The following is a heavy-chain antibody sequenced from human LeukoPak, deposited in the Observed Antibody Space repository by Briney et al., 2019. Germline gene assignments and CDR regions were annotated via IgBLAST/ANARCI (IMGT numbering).Heavy chain of an antibody. CDR2: INPNSGGT. J-gene: IGHJ4*02. D-gene: IGHD3-22*01. V-gene: IGHV1-2*02. CDR1: GYTFTGYY. Sequence: ASVKVSCKASGYTFTGYYMHWVRQAPGQGLEWMGWINPNSGGTNYAQKFQGRVTMTRDTSISTAYMELSRLRSDDTAVYYCARAHVHYYDSSGYPRFWGQGTLVTVSS. CDR3: ARAHVHYYDSSGYPRF.